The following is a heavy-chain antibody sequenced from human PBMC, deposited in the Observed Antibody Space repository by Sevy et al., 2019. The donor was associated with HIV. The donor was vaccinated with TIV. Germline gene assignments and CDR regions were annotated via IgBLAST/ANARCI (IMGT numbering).Heavy chain of an antibody. D-gene: IGHD1-26*01. CDR1: GFTFSSYA. Sequence: GGSLRLSCAASGFTFSSYAMHGVRQAPGKGLEWVAVISYDGSNKYYADSVKGRFTISRDNSKNTLYLQMNSLRAEDTAVYYCARLSGDHDYWGQGTLVTVSS. CDR3: ARLSGDHDY. J-gene: IGHJ4*02. V-gene: IGHV3-30-3*01. CDR2: ISYDGSNK.